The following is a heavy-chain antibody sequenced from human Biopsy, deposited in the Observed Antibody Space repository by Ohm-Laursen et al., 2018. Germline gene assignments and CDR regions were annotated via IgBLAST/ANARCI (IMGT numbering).Heavy chain of an antibody. V-gene: IGHV4-31*03. CDR1: GDSISSGGNY. CDR3: ARADMVTTIVDY. J-gene: IGHJ4*02. Sequence: TLSFTCPVSGDSISSGGNYWSWIRQFPGKGLEWIAYIYHTGSTYYNPSLKSRLSIAIDTSKNQFSVSLRSVTAADTAVYYCARADMVTTIVDYWGQGTLVTVSS. D-gene: IGHD5-12*01. CDR2: IYHTGST.